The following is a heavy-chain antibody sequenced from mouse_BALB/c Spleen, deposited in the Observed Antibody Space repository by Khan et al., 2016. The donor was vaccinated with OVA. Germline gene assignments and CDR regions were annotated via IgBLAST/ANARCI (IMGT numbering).Heavy chain of an antibody. Sequence: QVQLQQSGPELVRPGASVKMSCKASGCTFTSFWIHWVKQRPGQGLEWIGMIDPSKSETRLNQKFKDKATLNVDKSSNPAYMQLSRLTSEDSAVYYCARGGYGSPFAYWGQGTLVTVSA. CDR3: ARGGYGSPFAY. J-gene: IGHJ3*01. V-gene: IGHV1S127*01. CDR1: GCTFTSFW. CDR2: IDPSKSET. D-gene: IGHD1-1*01.